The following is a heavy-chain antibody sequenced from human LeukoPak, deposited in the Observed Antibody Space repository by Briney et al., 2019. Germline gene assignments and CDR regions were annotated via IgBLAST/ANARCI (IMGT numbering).Heavy chain of an antibody. J-gene: IGHJ4*02. V-gene: IGHV4-59*01. D-gene: IGHD5-18*01. CDR1: GGSISNYY. Sequence: KAAETLSLTCTVSGGSISNYYWSWIRQPPGKGLEWIGYIYYSGSTNYNPSLKSRVTISVDTSKNQFSLKLSSVTAADTAVYYCARGGYSYEARYYFDYWGQGTLVTVSS. CDR3: ARGGYSYEARYYFDY. CDR2: IYYSGST.